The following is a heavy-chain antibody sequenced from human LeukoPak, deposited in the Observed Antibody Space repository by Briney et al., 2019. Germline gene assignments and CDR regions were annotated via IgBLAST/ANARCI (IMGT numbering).Heavy chain of an antibody. D-gene: IGHD1-26*01. V-gene: IGHV3-21*01. CDR3: ARVGATVLFGVQY. J-gene: IGHJ4*02. Sequence: GSLRPSWATFGFTFSSYSMNWVRQAPGKGLGGVSSINSSSSYIYYADSVKGRFTISRDNAKNSLYLQMNSLRAEGTAVYYCARVGATVLFGVQYWGQRTLVTVSS. CDR1: GFTFSSYS. CDR2: INSSSSYI.